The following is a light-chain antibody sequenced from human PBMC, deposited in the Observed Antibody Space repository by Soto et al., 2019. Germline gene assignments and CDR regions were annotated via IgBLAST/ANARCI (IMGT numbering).Light chain of an antibody. Sequence: QSALTQPASVSGSPGQSITISCTGTNSDVGGYNYVSWYQQHPGKAPKLLIYEVSNRPSGVSNRFSASKSGGTAALTISGLQTEDEADYYCSSFTRSSTWLFGGGTKLTVL. CDR1: NSDVGGYNY. CDR2: EVS. CDR3: SSFTRSSTWL. V-gene: IGLV2-14*01. J-gene: IGLJ3*02.